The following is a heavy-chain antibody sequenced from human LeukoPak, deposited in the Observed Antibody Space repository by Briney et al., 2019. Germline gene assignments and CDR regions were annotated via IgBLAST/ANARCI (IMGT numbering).Heavy chain of an antibody. CDR2: ISARGGTT. J-gene: IGHJ2*01. D-gene: IGHD5-18*01. CDR1: GFTFSRYA. V-gene: IGHV3-23*01. CDR3: AKDTASSWWYFDL. Sequence: GGSLRLSCAASGFTFSRYAMSWVRQAPGKWLECVSVISARGGTTYYADSVKGRFTISRDNSQNTLYLQMNSLRAEDTAVYYCAKDTASSWWYFDLWGRGTLVTVSS.